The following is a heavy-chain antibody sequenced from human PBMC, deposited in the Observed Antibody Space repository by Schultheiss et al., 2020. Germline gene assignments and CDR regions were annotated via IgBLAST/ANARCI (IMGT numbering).Heavy chain of an antibody. J-gene: IGHJ6*02. D-gene: IGHD2-15*01. CDR3: ARQGCSGGSCHHRVYYYGMDV. CDR1: GGSFSGYY. V-gene: IGHV4-34*01. Sequence: SVTLSLTCAVYGGSFSGYYWSWIRQPPGKGLEWIGYIYHSGSTYYNPPLKSRVTISVDRSKNQFSLKLSSVTAADTAVYYCARQGCSGGSCHHRVYYYGMDVWGQGATVNVS. CDR2: IYHSGST.